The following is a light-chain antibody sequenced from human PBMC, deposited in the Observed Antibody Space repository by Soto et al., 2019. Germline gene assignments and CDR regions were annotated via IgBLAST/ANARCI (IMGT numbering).Light chain of an antibody. J-gene: IGKJ2*01. Sequence: EIVLTQSPGTLSLSPGERATLSCRASQSVSASFLAWYQQRPGQAPRLLIYRTSSRAAGIPDRFSGSGSRTDFTLTISRLEPEDFAVYYCQQYGSPYTFGQGTKLEIK. CDR1: QSVSASF. CDR2: RTS. V-gene: IGKV3-20*01. CDR3: QQYGSPYT.